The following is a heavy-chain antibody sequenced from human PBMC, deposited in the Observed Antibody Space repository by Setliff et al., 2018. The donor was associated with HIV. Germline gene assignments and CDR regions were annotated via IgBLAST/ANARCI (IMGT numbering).Heavy chain of an antibody. CDR3: ARLGAEPRMEAFEN. CDR1: GYNFPNYW. CDR2: IYPDNSDA. Sequence: PGESLKISCRGSGYNFPNYWIAWVRQMPGKGLEWMGIIYPDNSDARYGPSYQGQVTISVDKSINTASLQWSSLKASDNAMYYCARLGAEPRMEAFENWGQGTLVTSPQ. J-gene: IGHJ4*02. V-gene: IGHV5-51*01. D-gene: IGHD1-26*01.